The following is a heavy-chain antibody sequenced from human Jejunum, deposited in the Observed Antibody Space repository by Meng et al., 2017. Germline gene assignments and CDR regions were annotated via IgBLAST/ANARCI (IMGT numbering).Heavy chain of an antibody. J-gene: IGHJ4*02. CDR1: GYTFTDYN. CDR2: INSNNGGP. Sequence: ASVKVSCKASGYTFTDYNIQWVRQAPGQGLEWMGWINSNNGGPNYAQKFQGRVTMTRDTSISTAYMELSSLRSDDTAVYFCARGVIGDFNVYCDYWGRGTLVTVSS. V-gene: IGHV1-2*02. CDR3: ARGVIGDFNVYCDY. D-gene: IGHD7-27*01.